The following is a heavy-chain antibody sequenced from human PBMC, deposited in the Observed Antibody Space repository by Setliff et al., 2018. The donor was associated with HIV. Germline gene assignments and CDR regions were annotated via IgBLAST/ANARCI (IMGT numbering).Heavy chain of an antibody. CDR3: ARQTVTVGIPGYFDS. V-gene: IGHV1-69*13. D-gene: IGHD6-13*01. Sequence: GASVKVSCKTSGVTFSSCSISWVRQAPGQGLEWMGGIIPMYGPAHYAQKFQGRVTITADPSTNTAYMELSSLRSEDTAVYYCARQTVTVGIPGYFDSWGQGTLVTVSS. CDR2: IIPMYGPA. CDR1: GVTFSSCS. J-gene: IGHJ4*02.